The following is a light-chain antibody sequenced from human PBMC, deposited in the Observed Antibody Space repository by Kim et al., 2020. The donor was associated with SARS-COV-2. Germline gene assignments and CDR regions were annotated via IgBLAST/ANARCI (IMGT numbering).Light chain of an antibody. CDR3: AAWDDSLKMHV. Sequence: GQRVTIPCSGSSSNIAGNSVNWYQQVPGSAPKVLIYATDQRPSGVPDRISGSKSGTSASLAISGLLSDDEGDYYCAAWDDSLKMHVFGPGTKVTVL. CDR1: SSNIAGNS. CDR2: ATD. J-gene: IGLJ1*01. V-gene: IGLV1-44*01.